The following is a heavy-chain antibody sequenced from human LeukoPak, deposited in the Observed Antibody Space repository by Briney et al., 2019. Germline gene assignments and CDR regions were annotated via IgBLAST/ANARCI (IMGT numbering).Heavy chain of an antibody. CDR2: INPSGGST. CDR1: GYTFTSYY. CDR3: ARERIITMIVVVMSGMDV. D-gene: IGHD3-22*01. V-gene: IGHV1-46*01. J-gene: IGHJ6*02. Sequence: GASVKVSCKASGYTFTSYYMHWVRQAPGQGLEWMGIINPSGGSTSYAQQFQGRVTMTRDTSTSTVYMELSSLRSEDTAVYYCARERIITMIVVVMSGMDVWGQGTTVTVSS.